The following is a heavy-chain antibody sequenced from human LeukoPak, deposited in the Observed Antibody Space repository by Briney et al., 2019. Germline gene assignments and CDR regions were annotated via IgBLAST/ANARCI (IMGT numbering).Heavy chain of an antibody. CDR2: IYHSGTT. CDR3: ARSYCSTTSCYDADY. D-gene: IGHD2-2*01. J-gene: IGHJ4*02. CDR1: GGSISSYY. Sequence: TSETLSLTCTVSGGSISSYYWSWIRQPPGKGLEWIGYIYHSGTTYYNPSLKSRVTISVDRSKNQFSLKLSFLTAADTAVYYCARSYCSTTSCYDADYWGQGTLVTVSS. V-gene: IGHV4-59*12.